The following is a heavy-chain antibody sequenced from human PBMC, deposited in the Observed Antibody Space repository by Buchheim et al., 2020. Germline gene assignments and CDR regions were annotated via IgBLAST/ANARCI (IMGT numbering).Heavy chain of an antibody. Sequence: EVQLEESGGGLVQPGGSLRLSCAASGFTLRTYWMHWVRQAPGKGLEWVSRINEDGSFTNYADSVKGRFTISRDNDEKTLYLQMTSLRVEDTAMYYCARDLSGSQDYWGQGTL. CDR3: ARDLSGSQDY. CDR2: INEDGSFT. V-gene: IGHV3-74*01. J-gene: IGHJ4*02. D-gene: IGHD1-26*01. CDR1: GFTLRTYW.